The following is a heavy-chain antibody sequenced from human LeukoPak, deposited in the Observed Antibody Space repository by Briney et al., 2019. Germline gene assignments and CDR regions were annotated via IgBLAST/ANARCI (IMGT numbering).Heavy chain of an antibody. D-gene: IGHD6-13*01. J-gene: IGHJ3*02. V-gene: IGHV3-48*01. CDR3: ARGGILDAFDI. CDR1: GFTFSSYS. CDR2: ISSSSSTT. Sequence: GGSLRLSCAASGFTFSSYSMNWVRQAPGKGLEWVPYISSSSSTTYYADSVKGRFTISRDNAKNSLYLQMNSLRAEDTAVYYCARGGILDAFDIWGQGTMVTVSS.